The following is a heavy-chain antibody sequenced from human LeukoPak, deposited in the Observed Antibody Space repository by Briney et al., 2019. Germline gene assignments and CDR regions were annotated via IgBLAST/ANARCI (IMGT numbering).Heavy chain of an antibody. Sequence: GGSLRLSCTASGFTFSSYWMSWVRQAPGKGLEWVANIKQNGSEKYYVDSVKGRFTISRDNAKNSLYLQMNSLRAEDTAVYYCARDPAYYDILTGYYYPTGYYDYWGQGTLVTVSS. CDR2: IKQNGSEK. D-gene: IGHD3-9*01. CDR3: ARDPAYYDILTGYYYPTGYYDY. V-gene: IGHV3-7*01. CDR1: GFTFSSYW. J-gene: IGHJ4*02.